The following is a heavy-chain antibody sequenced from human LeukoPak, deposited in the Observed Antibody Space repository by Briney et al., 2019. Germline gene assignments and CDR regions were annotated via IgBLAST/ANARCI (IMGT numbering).Heavy chain of an antibody. CDR3: ARDRGLRPYESSGYYYGMDV. D-gene: IGHD3-22*01. J-gene: IGHJ6*02. Sequence: ASVKVSCKASGYTFTGYYMHWVRQAPGQGLEWMGWINPNSGGTNYAQKFQGRVTMTRDTSISTAYMELSRLRSDDTAVYYCARDRGLRPYESSGYYYGMDVWGQGTTVTVSS. CDR1: GYTFTGYY. V-gene: IGHV1-2*02. CDR2: INPNSGGT.